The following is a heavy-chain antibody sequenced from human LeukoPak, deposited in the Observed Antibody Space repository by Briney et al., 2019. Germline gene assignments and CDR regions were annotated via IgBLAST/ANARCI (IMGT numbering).Heavy chain of an antibody. CDR3: ARIMITVTTSDY. J-gene: IGHJ4*02. V-gene: IGHV3-48*03. CDR2: ISSSGTTI. Sequence: GGSLRLSCAASGFTFSSYEMNWVRQAPGKGLEWLSYISSSGTTIKYADSVKGRFTISRDNAKNSLYLQVNSLRAEDTAVNYCARIMITVTTSDYWGQGTLVTVSS. D-gene: IGHD4-17*01. CDR1: GFTFSSYE.